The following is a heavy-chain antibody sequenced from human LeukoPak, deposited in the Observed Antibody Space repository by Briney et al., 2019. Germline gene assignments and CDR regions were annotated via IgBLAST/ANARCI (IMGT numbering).Heavy chain of an antibody. CDR2: ISAYNGNT. CDR3: ARGDPLVAYGY. Sequence: GASVKVSCKASGYTFTGYYMHWVRQAPGQGLEWMGWISAYNGNTNYAQKLQGRVTMTTDTSTSTAYMELRSLRSDDMAVYYCARGDPLVAYGYWGQGTLVTVSS. J-gene: IGHJ4*02. CDR1: GYTFTGYY. D-gene: IGHD2-15*01. V-gene: IGHV1-18*03.